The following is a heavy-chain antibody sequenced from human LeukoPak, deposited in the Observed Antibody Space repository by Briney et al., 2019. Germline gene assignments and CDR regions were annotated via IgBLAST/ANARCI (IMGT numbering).Heavy chain of an antibody. CDR1: GFTFSSYA. CDR2: ISGSGGST. D-gene: IGHD1-26*01. Sequence: PGGSLRLSCAASGFTFSSYAMSWVRQAPGKGLEWVSAISGSGGSTYYADSVKGRFTISRDNSKKTLYLQMNSLRAEDTAVYYCAKGTGIVGATSDAFDIWGQGTMVTVSS. CDR3: AKGTGIVGATSDAFDI. V-gene: IGHV3-23*01. J-gene: IGHJ3*02.